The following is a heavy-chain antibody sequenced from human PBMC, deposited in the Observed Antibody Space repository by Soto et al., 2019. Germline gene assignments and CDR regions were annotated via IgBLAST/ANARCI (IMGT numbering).Heavy chain of an antibody. J-gene: IGHJ4*02. Sequence: VKVSCKASGYTFTYYTVHWVRQAPGQRLEWMGWINAGDGSTKYSPNFQGRVTITKDTSASTVYMELSSLRSEDTAVYFCTRDYYDSSGYYPKFDYWGQGTLVTVSS. CDR2: INAGDGST. CDR1: GYTFTYYT. V-gene: IGHV1-3*01. CDR3: TRDYYDSSGYYPKFDY. D-gene: IGHD3-22*01.